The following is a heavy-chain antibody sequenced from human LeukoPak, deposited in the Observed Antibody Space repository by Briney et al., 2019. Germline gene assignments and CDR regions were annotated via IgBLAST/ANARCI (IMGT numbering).Heavy chain of an antibody. D-gene: IGHD5-18*01. CDR2: ISSSSSYI. CDR3: ARVLGYSYGTLIYYGMDV. V-gene: IGHV3-21*01. CDR1: GFTFSSYS. Sequence: GGSLRLSCAAPGFTFSSYSMNWVRQAPGKGLEWVSSISSSSSYIYYADSVKGRLTISRDNAKNSLYLQMNSLRAEDTAVYYCARVLGYSYGTLIYYGMDVWGQGTTVTVSS. J-gene: IGHJ6*02.